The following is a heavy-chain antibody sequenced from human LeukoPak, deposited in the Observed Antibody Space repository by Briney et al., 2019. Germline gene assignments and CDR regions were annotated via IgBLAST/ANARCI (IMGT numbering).Heavy chain of an antibody. Sequence: PSETLSLTCTVSGGSIRGSSFYWGWIRQPPGKGLEWIGSIYYSGSTYYNPSLKSRVTISVDTSKNQFSLKLSSVTAADTAVYFCARDPQGGTTSDAFDIWGQGTMVTVSS. CDR2: IYYSGST. J-gene: IGHJ3*02. CDR1: GGSIRGSSFY. D-gene: IGHD1-1*01. V-gene: IGHV4-39*07. CDR3: ARDPQGGTTSDAFDI.